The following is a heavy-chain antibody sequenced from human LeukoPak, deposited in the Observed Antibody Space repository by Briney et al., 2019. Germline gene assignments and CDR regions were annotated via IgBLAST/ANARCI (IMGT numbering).Heavy chain of an antibody. V-gene: IGHV3-30*04. CDR2: ISYDGSNK. CDR1: GFTFSSYE. CDR3: ARDYTHYYYYMDV. Sequence: GGSLRLSCAASGFTFSSYEMNWVRQAPGKGLEWVAVISYDGSNKYYADSVKGRFTISRDNSKNTLYLQMNSLRAEDTAVYYCARDYTHYYYYMDVWGKGTTVTVSS. J-gene: IGHJ6*03.